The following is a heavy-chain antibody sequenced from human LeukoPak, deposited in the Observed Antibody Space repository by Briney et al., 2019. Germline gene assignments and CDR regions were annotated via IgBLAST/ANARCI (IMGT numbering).Heavy chain of an antibody. J-gene: IGHJ4*02. V-gene: IGHV4-31*03. CDR3: ARELIYDSRIDY. Sequence: SETLSLTCTVSGGSISSGGYYWSWTRQHPGKGLEWIGYIYYSGSTYYNPSLKSRVTISVDTSKNQFSLKLSSVTAADTAVYYCARELIYDSRIDYWGQGTLVTVSS. D-gene: IGHD3-22*01. CDR2: IYYSGST. CDR1: GGSISSGGYY.